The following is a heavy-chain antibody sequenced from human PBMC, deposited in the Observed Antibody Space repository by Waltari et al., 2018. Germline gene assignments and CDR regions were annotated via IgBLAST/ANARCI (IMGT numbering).Heavy chain of an antibody. CDR2: ISSGGHYI. CDR3: AGTPVEDHLPNWFDP. CDR1: GFTFSTSR. Sequence: EVQLVESGGGLVKPGGSLRLSCAASGFTFSTSRMNWVRQAPGKGLEWVSSISSGGHYIYYADSVKGRFTTSRDNAKNSLYLQMNSLGAEDTAVYYCAGTPVEDHLPNWFDPWGQGTLVTVSS. J-gene: IGHJ5*02. V-gene: IGHV3-21*01.